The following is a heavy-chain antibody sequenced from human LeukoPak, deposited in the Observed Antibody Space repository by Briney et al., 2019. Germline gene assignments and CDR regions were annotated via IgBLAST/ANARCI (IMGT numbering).Heavy chain of an antibody. Sequence: GGSLRLSCAASGFTFSSYAMSWVRQAPGKGLEWVSSISGRGGSTYYADSVKGRFTISRDNSKNTLYLQINSLRAEDTAVYYCWYNWNDGDYWGQGTLVTVSS. D-gene: IGHD1-20*01. CDR1: GFTFSSYA. CDR2: ISGRGGST. V-gene: IGHV3-23*01. CDR3: WYNWNDGDY. J-gene: IGHJ4*02.